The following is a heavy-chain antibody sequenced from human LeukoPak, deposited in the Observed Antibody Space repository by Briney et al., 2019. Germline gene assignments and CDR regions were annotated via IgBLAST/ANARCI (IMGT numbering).Heavy chain of an antibody. Sequence: GGSLRLSCAASGFTFGDYAMSWVRQAPGKGLEWVSSISSSSSYIYYADSVKGRFTISRDNAKNSLYLQMNSLRAEDTAVYYCARGLRGPYDILTGFANDYWGQGTLVTVSS. CDR3: ARGLRGPYDILTGFANDY. V-gene: IGHV3-21*01. D-gene: IGHD3-9*01. CDR1: GFTFGDYA. CDR2: ISSSSSYI. J-gene: IGHJ4*02.